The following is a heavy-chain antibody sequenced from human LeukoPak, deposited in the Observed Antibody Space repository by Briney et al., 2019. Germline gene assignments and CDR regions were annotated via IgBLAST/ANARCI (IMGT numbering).Heavy chain of an antibody. CDR1: GGSISSYY. J-gene: IGHJ2*01. CDR3: ARADDYGDPYWYFDL. CDR2: IYTSGST. Sequence: SETLSLTCTVSGGSISSYYWSWTRQPAGKGLEWIGHIYTSGSTNYNPSLKSRVTMSVGTSKNQFSLNMSSVTAADTAVYYCARADDYGDPYWYFDLWGRGTLVTVSS. D-gene: IGHD4-17*01. V-gene: IGHV4-4*07.